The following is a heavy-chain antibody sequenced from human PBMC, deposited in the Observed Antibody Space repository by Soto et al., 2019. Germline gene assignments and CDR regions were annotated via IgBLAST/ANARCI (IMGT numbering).Heavy chain of an antibody. V-gene: IGHV1-8*01. CDR1: GYTFTSYD. J-gene: IGHJ3*02. D-gene: IGHD3-22*01. CDR2: MNSNSANT. Sequence: QVQLVQSGAEVKKPGASVKVSCRASGYTFTSYDINWVRQATGQGLEWMGWMNSNSANTGYAQKFQGRVTMTRNTSISPAYMELSSLRSEDTAVYYCARGVDDSSGYYGAEGAFDIWGQGTMVTVSS. CDR3: ARGVDDSSGYYGAEGAFDI.